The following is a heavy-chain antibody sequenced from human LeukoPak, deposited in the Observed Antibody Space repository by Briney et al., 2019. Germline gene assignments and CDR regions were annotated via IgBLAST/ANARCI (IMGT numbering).Heavy chain of an antibody. CDR3: ARSYSDYDYFNNWFDP. CDR1: GFSLSTSGVG. Sequence: SGPTLVKPTQTLTLTCTFSGFSLSTSGVGVGWIRQPPGKALEWLALIYWNDDKRYSPSLKSRLTISKGTSKNQVVLTMTNMDPVDTATYYCARSYSDYDYFNNWFDPWGQGTLVTVSS. J-gene: IGHJ5*02. D-gene: IGHD5-12*01. V-gene: IGHV2-5*01. CDR2: IYWNDDK.